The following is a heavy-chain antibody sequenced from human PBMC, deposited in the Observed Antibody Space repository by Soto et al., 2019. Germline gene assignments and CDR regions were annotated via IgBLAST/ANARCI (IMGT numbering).Heavy chain of an antibody. D-gene: IGHD6-13*01. J-gene: IGHJ3*02. CDR2: INSDGSST. Sequence: GGSLRLSCAASGFTFSSYWMHWVRQAPGKGLVWVSRINSDGSSTSYADSVKGRFTISRDNAKNTLYLQMNSLRAEDTAVYYCARDQRDSSSWYGKAFDIWGQGTMVTVSS. CDR1: GFTFSSYW. V-gene: IGHV3-74*01. CDR3: ARDQRDSSSWYGKAFDI.